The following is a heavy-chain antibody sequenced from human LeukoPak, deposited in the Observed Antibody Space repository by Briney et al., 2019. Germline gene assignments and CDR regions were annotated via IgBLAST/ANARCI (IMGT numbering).Heavy chain of an antibody. Sequence: GGSLRLSCAASGFTFSSYGMHWVRQAPGKGLEWVAFIRYDGSNKYYADSVKGRFTISRDNSKNTLYLQMNSLRAEDTAVYYCAKDYDSSGYYYVMYYFDYWGQETLVTVSS. D-gene: IGHD3-22*01. V-gene: IGHV3-30*02. CDR1: GFTFSSYG. J-gene: IGHJ4*02. CDR2: IRYDGSNK. CDR3: AKDYDSSGYYYVMYYFDY.